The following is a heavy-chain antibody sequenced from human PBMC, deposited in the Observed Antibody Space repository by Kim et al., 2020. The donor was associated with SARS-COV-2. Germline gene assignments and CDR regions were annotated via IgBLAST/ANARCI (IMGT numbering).Heavy chain of an antibody. CDR2: IYYSGST. CDR3: ARALAAAGTGDYFDY. V-gene: IGHV4-59*13. J-gene: IGHJ4*02. D-gene: IGHD6-13*01. Sequence: SETLSLTCTVSGGSISSYYWSWIRQPPGKGLEWIGYIYYSGSTNYNPSLKSRVTISVDTSKNQFSLKRSSVTAADTAVYYCARALAAAGTGDYFDYWGQGTLVTVSS. CDR1: GGSISSYY.